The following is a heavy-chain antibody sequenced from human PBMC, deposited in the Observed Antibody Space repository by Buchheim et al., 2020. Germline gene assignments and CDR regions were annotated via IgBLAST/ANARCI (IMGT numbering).Heavy chain of an antibody. V-gene: IGHV4-61*02. J-gene: IGHJ4*01. CDR1: GGSMSSSGYS. CDR3: ARAPTVLMYYDS. Sequence: QVQLQESGLGLVKPSQTLSLTCTVSGGSMSSSGYSWTWFRQPAGKGLEWIGRIYASGSTNYNPSLKSRVTISVDTSKNQFSLILSSVTAADTALYYCARAPTVLMYYDSWGHGTL. CDR2: IYASGST. D-gene: IGHD4-23*01.